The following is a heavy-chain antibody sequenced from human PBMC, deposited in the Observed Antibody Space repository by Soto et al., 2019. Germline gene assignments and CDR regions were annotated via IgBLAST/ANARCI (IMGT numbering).Heavy chain of an antibody. CDR1: GFTFSSYA. CDR3: AKKVDWTTVNPYYFDY. V-gene: IGHV3-23*01. CDR2: ISGSGGST. D-gene: IGHD4-17*01. Sequence: LSLTCAASGFTFSSYAMSWVRQAPGKGLEWVSAISGSGGSTYYADSVKGRFTISRDNSKNTLYLQMNSLRAEDTAVYYCAKKVDWTTVNPYYFDYWGQGTLVTVSS. J-gene: IGHJ4*02.